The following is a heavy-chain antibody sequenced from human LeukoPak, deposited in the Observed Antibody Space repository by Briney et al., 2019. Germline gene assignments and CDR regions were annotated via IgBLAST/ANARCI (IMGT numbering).Heavy chain of an antibody. CDR2: VDHTGST. CDR1: GGSFSGYY. J-gene: IGHJ6*03. Sequence: PSETLSLTCAVYGGSFSGYYWTWIRQPPGKGLEWIGYVDHTGSTKFNPSLNGRVSISRDTSNNFFSLRLRSVTAADTAVYFCARGRVSSSTWYSTYYYFFYMDFWGKGTTVTVSS. D-gene: IGHD4-11*01. CDR3: ARGRVSSSTWYSTYYYFFYMDF. V-gene: IGHV4-59*01.